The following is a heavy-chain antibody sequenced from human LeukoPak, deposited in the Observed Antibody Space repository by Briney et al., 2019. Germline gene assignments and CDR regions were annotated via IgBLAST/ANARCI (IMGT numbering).Heavy chain of an antibody. D-gene: IGHD6-25*01. V-gene: IGHV3-74*01. CDR2: INSDGSST. Sequence: GGSLRLSCAASGFTFSSYWMHWVRQAPGRGLVWVSRINSDGSSTSYADSVKGRFTISRDNAKNTLYLQMNSLRAEDTAVYYCARLGSQGGVAALDYWGQGTLVTVSS. J-gene: IGHJ4*02. CDR1: GFTFSSYW. CDR3: ARLGSQGGVAALDY.